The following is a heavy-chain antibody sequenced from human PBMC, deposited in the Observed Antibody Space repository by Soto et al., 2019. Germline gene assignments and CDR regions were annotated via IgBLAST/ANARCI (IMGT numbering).Heavy chain of an antibody. J-gene: IGHJ4*02. D-gene: IGHD2-15*01. CDR2: ISHSGHIT. V-gene: IGHV3-11*01. Sequence: QVQLVESGGGLVKPGGSLRLSCAASGFNFNDYYMSWIRQAPGKGLEWLSYISHSGHITNYTDSVKGRFTISRDNAKNSLYLQMNSLRAEDTAVYYCARRGGPGDYWGQGTLVAVSS. CDR3: ARRGGPGDY. CDR1: GFNFNDYY.